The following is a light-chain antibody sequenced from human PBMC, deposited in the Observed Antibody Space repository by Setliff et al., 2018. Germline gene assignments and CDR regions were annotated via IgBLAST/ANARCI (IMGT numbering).Light chain of an antibody. V-gene: IGLV8-61*01. CDR1: SGSVSSNYN. CDR2: STN. Sequence: QTVVTQEPSFSVSPGGTVTLTCGLNSGSVSSNYNPSWYQQTPGQAPRTLIYSTNTRSSGVPDRFSGSILGNKAALTITGAQADGESDYYCVLNMGSGIYVFGSGTKVTVL. CDR3: VLNMGSGIYV. J-gene: IGLJ1*01.